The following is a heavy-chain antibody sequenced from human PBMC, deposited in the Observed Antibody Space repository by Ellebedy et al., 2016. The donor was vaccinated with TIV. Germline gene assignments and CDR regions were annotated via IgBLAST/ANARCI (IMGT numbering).Heavy chain of an antibody. CDR1: GFTFSNYA. Sequence: GGSLRLSXAASGFTFSNYAIHWVRQAPGKGLEWVAVISYDGSNEYYAESVKGRFTVSRDNSKNTLNLQMNSLRAEDSAVYYCAKVDPRYGVAPFDSWGQGTLVIVSS. CDR2: ISYDGSNE. J-gene: IGHJ4*02. CDR3: AKVDPRYGVAPFDS. D-gene: IGHD3-3*01. V-gene: IGHV3-30*18.